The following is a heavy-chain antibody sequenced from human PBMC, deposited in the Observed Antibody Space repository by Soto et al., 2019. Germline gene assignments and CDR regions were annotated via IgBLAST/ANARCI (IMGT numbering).Heavy chain of an antibody. CDR3: ARAASQWLVPNWFDP. CDR1: GGTFSSYA. V-gene: IGHV1-69*13. CDR2: IIPIFGTA. J-gene: IGHJ5*02. D-gene: IGHD6-19*01. Sequence: SVKVSCKASGGTFSSYAISWVRQAPGQGLEWMGGIIPIFGTADYAQKFQGRVTITADESTSTAYMELSSLRSEDTAVYYCARAASQWLVPNWFDPWGQGTLVTVSS.